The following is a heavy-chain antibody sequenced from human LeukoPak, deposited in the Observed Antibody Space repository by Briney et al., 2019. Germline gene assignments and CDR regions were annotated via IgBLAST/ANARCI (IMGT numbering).Heavy chain of an antibody. CDR2: IKSDGSTT. CDR1: GFTFSSYW. Sequence: GGSRRLSCEASGFTFSSYWMHWVRQLQGRGLVWVSRIKSDGSTTTYADSVKGRFTISRDNAKNTLYLQMNSLRAEDTAVYYCARVVDTHFDYWGQGTLVTVSS. V-gene: IGHV3-74*01. J-gene: IGHJ4*02. CDR3: ARVVDTHFDY. D-gene: IGHD5-18*01.